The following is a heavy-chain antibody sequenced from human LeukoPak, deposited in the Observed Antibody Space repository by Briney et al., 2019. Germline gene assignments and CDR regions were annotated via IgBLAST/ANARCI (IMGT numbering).Heavy chain of an antibody. J-gene: IGHJ4*02. Sequence: ASVKVSCKASGYTFTSYGISWVRQAPGQGLEWMGWISAYNGNTNYAQKLQGRVTMTTDTSTSTAYMELRSLRSDDTAVYYCARVPMYCGGDCYLVYWGQGTLVTVSS. CDR2: ISAYNGNT. CDR1: GYTFTSYG. D-gene: IGHD2-21*02. CDR3: ARVPMYCGGDCYLVY. V-gene: IGHV1-18*01.